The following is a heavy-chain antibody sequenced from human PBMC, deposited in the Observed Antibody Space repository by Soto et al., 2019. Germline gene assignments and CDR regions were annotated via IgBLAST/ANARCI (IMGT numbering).Heavy chain of an antibody. D-gene: IGHD1-7*01. V-gene: IGHV3-21*01. Sequence: GGSLRLSCAASGFTFSSYSMIWVRQAPGKGLEWVSSISSSSSYIYYADSVKGRFTISRDNAKNSLYLQMNSLRAEDTAVYYCARGSITGTKFAFDIWGQGTMVTVSS. CDR3: ARGSITGTKFAFDI. J-gene: IGHJ3*02. CDR1: GFTFSSYS. CDR2: ISSSSSYI.